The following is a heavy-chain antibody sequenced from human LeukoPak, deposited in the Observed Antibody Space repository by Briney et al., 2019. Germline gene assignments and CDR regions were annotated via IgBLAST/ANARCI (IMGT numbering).Heavy chain of an antibody. J-gene: IGHJ4*02. CDR1: GFTFSDYY. CDR2: ISSSGTTT. V-gene: IGHV3-11*01. D-gene: IGHD1-26*01. CDR3: AGARGSYSSDD. Sequence: GGSLRLSCAASGFTFSDYYMSWIRQAPGKGLECLSYISSSGTTTYYADSVKGRFTISRDNAKNSLYLQMNNLRAEDTAVYYCAGARGSYSSDDWGQGTLVTVSS.